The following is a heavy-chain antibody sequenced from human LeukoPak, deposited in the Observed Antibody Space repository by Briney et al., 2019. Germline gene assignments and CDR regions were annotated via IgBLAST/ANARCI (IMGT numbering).Heavy chain of an antibody. CDR2: IIPVFGTA. J-gene: IGHJ4*02. D-gene: IGHD3-10*01. CDR1: GGTFSSYA. Sequence: GSSVTVSCKASGGTFSSYAISWVRQAPGQGLEWMGTIIPVFGTANYGQKFQGRVTITTDESTSTAYMELSSLRSEDTAVYYCARTAPRYGSGSYYIHFDYWGQGTLVTVSS. V-gene: IGHV1-69*05. CDR3: ARTAPRYGSGSYYIHFDY.